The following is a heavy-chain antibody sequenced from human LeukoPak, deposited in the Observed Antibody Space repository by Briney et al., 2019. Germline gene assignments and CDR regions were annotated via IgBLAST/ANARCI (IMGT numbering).Heavy chain of an antibody. Sequence: SETLSLTCAVYGGSFSGCYWSWIRQPPGKGLEWIGEINHSGSTNYNPSLKSRVTISVDTSKNQFSLKLSSVTAADTAVYYCARAPGGGDYAWYFDLWGRGTLVTVSS. CDR3: ARAPGGGDYAWYFDL. CDR2: INHSGST. CDR1: GGSFSGCY. D-gene: IGHD4-17*01. J-gene: IGHJ2*01. V-gene: IGHV4-34*01.